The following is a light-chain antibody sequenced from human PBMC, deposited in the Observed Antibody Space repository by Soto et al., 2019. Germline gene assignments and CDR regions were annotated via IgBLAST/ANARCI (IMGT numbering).Light chain of an antibody. J-gene: IGLJ2*01. V-gene: IGLV4-69*01. CDR2: LDSDGSH. CDR1: RGHSSYA. CDR3: QTWGTGIHVV. Sequence: QLVLTQSPSASASLGASVKLTCTLSRGHSSYAIAWHQQQPEKGPRYLMKLDSDGSHTKGDAIPDRFSGSSSGAERYLTISSLQSEDEADYYCQTWGTGIHVVFGGGTQLTVL.